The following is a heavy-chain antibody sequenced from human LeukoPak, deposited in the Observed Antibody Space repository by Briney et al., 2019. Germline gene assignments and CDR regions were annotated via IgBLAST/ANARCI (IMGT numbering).Heavy chain of an antibody. Sequence: SETLSLTCAVNGESFNGYYWTWIRQSPGKGLEWIGEINDTGHTNYNPSLKSRVTISLDTSKKQFSLKLSSVTAADTAVYYCARGEGNDYVWGSYYYYLDVWGKGTTVTVSS. J-gene: IGHJ6*03. CDR2: INDTGHT. V-gene: IGHV4-34*01. CDR1: GESFNGYY. D-gene: IGHD3-16*01. CDR3: ARGEGNDYVWGSYYYYLDV.